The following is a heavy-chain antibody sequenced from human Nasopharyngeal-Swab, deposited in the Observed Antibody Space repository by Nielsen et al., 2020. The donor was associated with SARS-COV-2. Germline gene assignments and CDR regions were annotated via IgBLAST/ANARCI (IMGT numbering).Heavy chain of an antibody. D-gene: IGHD6-19*01. CDR3: VRGSLAVAGAPYFDY. J-gene: IGHJ4*02. V-gene: IGHV3-48*02. Sequence: GGSLRLSCAASGFSFSDYSMDWVRQAPGKGLEWVSYITSSSSTRYYADSVKGRFTVSRDNAKNSLYLQMSSLRDEDTAVYYCVRGSLAVAGAPYFDYWGQGTLVTVSS. CDR2: ITSSSSTR. CDR1: GFSFSDYS.